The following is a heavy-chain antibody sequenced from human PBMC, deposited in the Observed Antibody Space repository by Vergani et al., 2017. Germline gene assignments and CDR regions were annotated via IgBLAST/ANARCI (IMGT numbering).Heavy chain of an antibody. V-gene: IGHV3-30*03. CDR1: GVTFSSYG. D-gene: IGHD4-17*01. CDR3: ASAVTTSNFFYDYGMDV. J-gene: IGHJ6*02. Sequence: QVQLVESGGGVVQPGRSLRLSCAASGVTFSSYGMHWVRQAPGKGLEWVALISYDGSNKYYADSGTGRFTISRDNSKNTLYLPMNSLRAEDTAVYFCASAVTTSNFFYDYGMDVWGQASTVTVSS. CDR2: ISYDGSNK.